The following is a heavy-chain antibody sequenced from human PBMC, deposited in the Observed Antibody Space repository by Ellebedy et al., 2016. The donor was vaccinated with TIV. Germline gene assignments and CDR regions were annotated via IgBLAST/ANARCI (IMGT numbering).Heavy chain of an antibody. V-gene: IGHV1-18*01. CDR2: ISAYNGHT. Sequence: ASVKVSCKASGYTFSNSGISWVRQAPGQGLEWLGWISAYNGHTDYAQNFQGRVTMTTDTSTSTAYMELRSLRSDDTAVYYCARDRWNILIGYSNDFWGQGTLVIVSS. J-gene: IGHJ4*02. D-gene: IGHD3-9*01. CDR3: ARDRWNILIGYSNDF. CDR1: GYTFSNSG.